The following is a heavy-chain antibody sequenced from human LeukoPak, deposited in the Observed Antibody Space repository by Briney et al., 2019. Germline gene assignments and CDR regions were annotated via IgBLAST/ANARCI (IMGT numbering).Heavy chain of an antibody. CDR2: IYYSGST. D-gene: IGHD6-19*01. V-gene: IGHV4-39*01. Sequence: SETLSLTCTVSGGSISSSSYYWGWIRQPPGKGLEWIGSIYYSGSTYYNPSLKSRVTISVDTSKNQFSLKLSSVTAADTAVYYCARHQWLVLYFDYWGQGTLVTVSS. CDR1: GGSISSSSYY. J-gene: IGHJ4*02. CDR3: ARHQWLVLYFDY.